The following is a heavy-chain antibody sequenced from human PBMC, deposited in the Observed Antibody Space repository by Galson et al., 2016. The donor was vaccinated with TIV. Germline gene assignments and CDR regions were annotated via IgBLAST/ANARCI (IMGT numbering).Heavy chain of an antibody. V-gene: IGHV1-18*01. J-gene: IGHJ5*02. Sequence: SVKVSCKASGYTFTNYGMSWVRQAPGQGPEWMGWIRTSNSDTNRAQKFQERVTLTRDTSTTTAYMELMRLRFDDTAVYYCARDWDGSVNWFDPWGQGTLVTISS. CDR1: GYTFTNYG. CDR3: ARDWDGSVNWFDP. D-gene: IGHD1-1*01. CDR2: IRTSNSDT.